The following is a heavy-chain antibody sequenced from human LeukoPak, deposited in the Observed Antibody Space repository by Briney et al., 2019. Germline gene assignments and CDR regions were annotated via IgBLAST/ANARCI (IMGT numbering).Heavy chain of an antibody. V-gene: IGHV4-38-2*02. CDR2: IYHSGST. D-gene: IGHD5-24*01. CDR1: GYSINSGYY. Sequence: KASETLSLTCTVSGYSINSGYYWGWIRQPPGKGLEWIGSIYHSGSTYYNPSLKSRVTISVDTSKNQFSLKLSSVTAADTAVYYCARLGDGYEYYFDYWGQGTLVTVSS. CDR3: ARLGDGYEYYFDY. J-gene: IGHJ4*02.